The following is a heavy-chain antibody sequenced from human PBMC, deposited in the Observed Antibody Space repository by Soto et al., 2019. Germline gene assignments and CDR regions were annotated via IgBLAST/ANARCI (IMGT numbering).Heavy chain of an antibody. D-gene: IGHD6-19*01. CDR2: IIPIFGTA. J-gene: IGHJ4*02. CDR3: ARRPTAYSSGWYYFDY. Sequence: QVQLVQSGAEVKKPGSSVKVSCKASGGTFSSYAISWVRQAPGQGLEWMGGIIPIFGTANYAQKFQGRVTITADESTSTADMELSSLRSEDTAVYYCARRPTAYSSGWYYFDYLGQGTLVTVSS. V-gene: IGHV1-69*01. CDR1: GGTFSSYA.